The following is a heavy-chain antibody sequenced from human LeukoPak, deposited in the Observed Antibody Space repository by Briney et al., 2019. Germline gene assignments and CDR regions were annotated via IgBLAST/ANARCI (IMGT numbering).Heavy chain of an antibody. Sequence: GGSLRLSCAAPGFTFSSYAMSWVRQAPGKGLEWVSAISGSGGSTYYADSVKGRFTISRDNSKNTLYLQMNSLRAEDTAVYYCAKDSPHYDFWSGYSRYFDYWGQGTLVTVSS. D-gene: IGHD3-3*01. CDR1: GFTFSSYA. V-gene: IGHV3-23*01. CDR2: ISGSGGST. CDR3: AKDSPHYDFWSGYSRYFDY. J-gene: IGHJ4*02.